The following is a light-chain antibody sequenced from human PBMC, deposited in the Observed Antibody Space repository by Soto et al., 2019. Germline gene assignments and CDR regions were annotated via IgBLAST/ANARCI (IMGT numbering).Light chain of an antibody. CDR2: AAS. CDR1: QGISTY. Sequence: DIQLTQSPSLLPASVGDRVTITCRASQGISTYLAWYQQTSGKAPKLLITAASTLQRGVPSRFSGSGSGTQFTLTISSLQPEDFATYYCQQLNAYPLTFGGRTKVDI. CDR3: QQLNAYPLT. J-gene: IGKJ4*01. V-gene: IGKV1-9*01.